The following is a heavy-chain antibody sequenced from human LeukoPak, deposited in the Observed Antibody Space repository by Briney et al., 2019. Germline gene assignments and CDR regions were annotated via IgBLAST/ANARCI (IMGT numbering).Heavy chain of an antibody. D-gene: IGHD6-13*01. J-gene: IGHJ6*02. V-gene: IGHV3-21*01. Sequence: GGSLRLSCAASGFTFSSYSMNWVRQAPGKGLEWVSSISSSSYIYYADSVKGRFTISRDNAKNSLYLQMNSLRAEDTAVYYCARVQRYSSSWYTRDYYYGMDVWGQGTTVTVSS. CDR1: GFTFSSYS. CDR3: ARVQRYSSSWYTRDYYYGMDV. CDR2: ISSSSYI.